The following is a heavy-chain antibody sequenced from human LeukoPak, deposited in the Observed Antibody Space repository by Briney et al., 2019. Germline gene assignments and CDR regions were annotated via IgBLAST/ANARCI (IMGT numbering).Heavy chain of an antibody. J-gene: IGHJ4*02. V-gene: IGHV3-13*01. CDR3: ARDSGDNCSGGSCYLRFDY. Sequence: GGSLRLSCAASGFTFSSYDMHLVRQATGKGLEWVSAIGAAGDTYYPGSVKGRFTISRENAKNSLYLQMNSLRAGDTAVYYCARDSGDNCSGGSCYLRFDYWGQGTLVTVSS. D-gene: IGHD2-15*01. CDR2: IGAAGDT. CDR1: GFTFSSYD.